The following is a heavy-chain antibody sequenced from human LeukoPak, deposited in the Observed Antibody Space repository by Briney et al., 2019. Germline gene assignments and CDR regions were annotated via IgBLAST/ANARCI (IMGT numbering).Heavy chain of an antibody. CDR3: ARRSGPFGVVIKRSSHGPIGY. D-gene: IGHD3-3*01. CDR1: GSFSGYY. V-gene: IGHV4-34*01. CDR2: INHSGST. J-gene: IGHJ4*02. Sequence: SETLSLTCAVCGSFSGYYWSWIRQPPGKGLEWIGEINHSGSTNYNPSLKSRVTISVDTSKNQFSLKLSSVTAADAAVYYCARRSGPFGVVIKRSSHGPIGYWGQGTLVTVSS.